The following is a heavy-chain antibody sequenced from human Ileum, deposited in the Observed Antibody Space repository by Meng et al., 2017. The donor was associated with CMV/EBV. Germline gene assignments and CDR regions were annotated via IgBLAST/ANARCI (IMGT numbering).Heavy chain of an antibody. CDR3: ARSGLRGIYVDY. D-gene: IGHD4-17*01. J-gene: IGHJ4*02. V-gene: IGHV4-4*07. Sequence: QSQQQDSGPGLVKPSETLSLPCTVSGDFANNFYWSWIRQPAGKGLQWIGRISTSGSDNYNPSLKGRVTMSVDTSKKQFSLKLSSVTAADTAVYYCARSGLRGIYVDYWGQGTLVTVSS. CDR2: ISTSGSD. CDR1: GDFANNFY.